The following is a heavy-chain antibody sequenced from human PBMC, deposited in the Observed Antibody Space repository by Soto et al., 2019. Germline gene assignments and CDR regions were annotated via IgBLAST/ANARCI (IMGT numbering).Heavy chain of an antibody. J-gene: IGHJ5*02. CDR3: ARVPRDCYRGGWFDP. CDR2: IIPIFGTA. V-gene: IGHV1-69*12. D-gene: IGHD2-21*01. Sequence: QVQLVQSGAEVKKPGSSVKVSCKASGGTFSSYAISWVRQAPGQGLEWMGGIIPIFGTANYAQKFQGRVTITADDSTSTDYMELSSLISEDTAVSYCARVPRDCYRGGWFDPCGQGPLVTVSS. CDR1: GGTFSSYA.